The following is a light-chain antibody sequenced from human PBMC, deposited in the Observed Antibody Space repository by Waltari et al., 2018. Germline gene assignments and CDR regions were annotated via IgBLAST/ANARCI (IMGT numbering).Light chain of an antibody. Sequence: YELTQPPSVSESPGQTAHITCPGYRSGGQFVCWYQQKPGQSPVVVIYENDQRPSGVPERFSGSNSGDTATLTISGTQAMDEADYYCQTWDSTTTWIFGGGTKLTVL. CDR2: END. V-gene: IGLV3-1*01. CDR1: RSGGQF. J-gene: IGLJ2*01. CDR3: QTWDSTTTWI.